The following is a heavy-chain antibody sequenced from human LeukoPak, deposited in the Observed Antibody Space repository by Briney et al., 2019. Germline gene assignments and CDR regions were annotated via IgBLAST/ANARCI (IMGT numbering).Heavy chain of an antibody. D-gene: IGHD5-24*01. V-gene: IGHV4-39*01. J-gene: IGHJ4*02. CDR1: SASITSSPYF. Sequence: SETLSLTCTASSASITSSPYFWGWIRQSPGKGLEWIGSISYSGTTYYNPSLKSRVTISVDTSKNQFSLKLNSVTAADTAVFYCARHIGGGRDGYNYDYWGQGTLVTVSS. CDR2: ISYSGTT. CDR3: ARHIGGGRDGYNYDY.